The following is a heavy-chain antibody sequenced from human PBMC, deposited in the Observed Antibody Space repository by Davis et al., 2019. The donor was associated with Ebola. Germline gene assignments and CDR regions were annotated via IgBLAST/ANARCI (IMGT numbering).Heavy chain of an antibody. CDR3: ARDWAGLDV. D-gene: IGHD3-16*01. Sequence: GESLKISCETSGFIFRNYVMSWVRQAPGKGLEWVATIPHVGSEKYYVDSVYGRFTSSRDNAKNSVYLQMNSLRAEDTAVYYCARDWAGLDVWGKGTTVTVSS. CDR1: GFIFRNYV. V-gene: IGHV3-7*01. CDR2: IPHVGSEK. J-gene: IGHJ6*04.